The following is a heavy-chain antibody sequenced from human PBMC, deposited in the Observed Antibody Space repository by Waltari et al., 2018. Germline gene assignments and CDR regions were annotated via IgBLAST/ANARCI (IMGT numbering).Heavy chain of an antibody. D-gene: IGHD1-7*01. CDR1: GFTFSSYA. Sequence: QVQLVESGGGVVQPGRSLRLSCAASGFTFSSYAMHWVRQAPGKGLEWVAVISYDGSNKYYADSVKGRFTISRDNSKNTLYLQMNSLRAEDTAVYYCSRGARNNWNYAYYYGMDVWGQGTTVTVSS. CDR3: SRGARNNWNYAYYYGMDV. J-gene: IGHJ6*02. V-gene: IGHV3-30-3*01. CDR2: ISYDGSNK.